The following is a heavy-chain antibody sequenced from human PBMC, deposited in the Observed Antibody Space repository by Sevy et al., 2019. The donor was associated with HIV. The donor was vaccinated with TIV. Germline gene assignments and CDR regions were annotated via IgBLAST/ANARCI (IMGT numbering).Heavy chain of an antibody. D-gene: IGHD5-12*01. J-gene: IGHJ4*02. Sequence: ASVKVSCKVSGYTLTELSMHWVRQAPGKGLEWMGGFDPEDGETIYAQKFQGRVTMTEDTSTDTAYMELSSLRSEDTAVYYCATTKDYYESSGYPFDYWGQGTLVTVSS. V-gene: IGHV1-24*01. CDR3: ATTKDYYESSGYPFDY. CDR1: GYTLTELS. CDR2: FDPEDGET.